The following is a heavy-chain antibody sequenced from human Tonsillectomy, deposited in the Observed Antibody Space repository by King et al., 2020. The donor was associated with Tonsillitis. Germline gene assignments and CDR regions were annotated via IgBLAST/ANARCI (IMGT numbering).Heavy chain of an antibody. J-gene: IGHJ4*02. D-gene: IGHD6-19*01. V-gene: IGHV3-64D*06. Sequence: VQLVESGGGLVQPGGSLRLSCSASGFTFSPYTMHWVRQAPGKGLEYVSAISSNGGSTYYADSVKGRFTISRDNSKDTLYLQMSSLRAEDTAVYYCVKETGGWYDYWGQGTLVTVSS. CDR3: VKETGGWYDY. CDR1: GFTFSPYT. CDR2: ISSNGGST.